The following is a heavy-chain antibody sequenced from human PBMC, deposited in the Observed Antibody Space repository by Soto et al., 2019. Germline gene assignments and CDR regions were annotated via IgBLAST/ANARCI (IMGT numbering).Heavy chain of an antibody. V-gene: IGHV3-48*02. CDR1: GFTFSSYS. Sequence: GGSLRLSCAASGFTFSSYSMNWVRQAPGKGLEWVSYISSSSSTIYYADYVKGRFTISRDNAKNSLYLQLNSLRDEDTAVYYGGRVYYDSSVYYFWGQGTLVTVSS. CDR3: GRVYYDSSVYYF. J-gene: IGHJ4*02. D-gene: IGHD3-22*01. CDR2: ISSSSSTI.